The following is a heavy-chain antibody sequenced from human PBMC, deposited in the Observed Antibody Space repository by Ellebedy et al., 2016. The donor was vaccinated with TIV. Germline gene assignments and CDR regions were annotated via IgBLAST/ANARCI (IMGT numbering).Heavy chain of an antibody. CDR2: IYPGDSDT. CDR3: ARHDGSTSTEGGWFDP. D-gene: IGHD2-2*01. Sequence: GGSLRLSCKGSGYSFTSYWIGWVRQMPGKGLEWMGIIYPGDSDTRYSPSFQGQVTISADKSISTAYLQWSSLKASDTAMYYCARHDGSTSTEGGWFDPWGQGTLVTVSS. V-gene: IGHV5-51*01. J-gene: IGHJ5*02. CDR1: GYSFTSYW.